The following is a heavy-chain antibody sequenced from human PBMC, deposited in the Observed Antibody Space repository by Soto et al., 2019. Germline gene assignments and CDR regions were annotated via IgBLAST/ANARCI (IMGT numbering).Heavy chain of an antibody. D-gene: IGHD5-12*01. CDR3: AGSPEVGGFSGPSSPFDAFDI. J-gene: IGHJ3*02. CDR1: GGTFSSYA. V-gene: IGHV1-69*01. Sequence: QVQLVQSGAEVKKPGSSVKVSCKASGGTFSSYAISWVRQAPGQGLEWMGGIIPIFGTANYAQKFQGRVTIPEDESPSTAYMELSSLSSEDTAGYYCAGSPEVGGFSGPSSPFDAFDIWGQGTMVTVSS. CDR2: IIPIFGTA.